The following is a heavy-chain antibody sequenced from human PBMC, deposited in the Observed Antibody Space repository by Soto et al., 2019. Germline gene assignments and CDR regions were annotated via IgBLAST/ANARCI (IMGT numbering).Heavy chain of an antibody. D-gene: IGHD3-10*01. V-gene: IGHV3-48*01. CDR2: ISSSSSTI. CDR1: GFTFSSYS. Sequence: EVQLVESGGGLVQPGGSLRLSCAASGFTFSSYSMNWVRQAPGKGLEWVSYISSSSSTIYYADSVKGRFTISRDNDKNSLYLQRNSLKAEDTAVYYCARGRSPDFAPDYYYMDVWGKGTTVTVSS. CDR3: ARGRSPDFAPDYYYMDV. J-gene: IGHJ6*03.